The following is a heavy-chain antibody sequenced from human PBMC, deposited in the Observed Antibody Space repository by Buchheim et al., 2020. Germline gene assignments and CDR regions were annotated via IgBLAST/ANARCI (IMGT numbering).Heavy chain of an antibody. CDR2: ISYDGSNK. V-gene: IGHV3-30-3*01. J-gene: IGHJ4*02. CDR1: GFTFSSYA. Sequence: QVQLVESGGGVVQPGRSLRLSCAASGFTFSSYAMHWVRQAPGKGLEWVAAISYDGSNKYYADSVKGRFTISRDNSKNTLYLQMNSLRAEDTAVYYCARDVGYDDYWGQGTL. CDR3: ARDVGYDDY. D-gene: IGHD3-3*01.